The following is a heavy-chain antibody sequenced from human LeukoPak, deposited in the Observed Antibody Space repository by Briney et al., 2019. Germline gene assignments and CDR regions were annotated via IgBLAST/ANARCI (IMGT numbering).Heavy chain of an antibody. D-gene: IGHD2-2*01. CDR3: ARVDCGSTSCQFDY. CDR2: IYTSGST. Sequence: SETLSLTCTASGGSISSYYWSWIRQPAGKGLEWIGRIYTSGSTNYNPSLKSRVTMSVDTSKNQFSLKLSSVTAADTAVYYCARVDCGSTSCQFDYWGQGTLVTVSS. V-gene: IGHV4-4*07. J-gene: IGHJ4*02. CDR1: GGSISSYY.